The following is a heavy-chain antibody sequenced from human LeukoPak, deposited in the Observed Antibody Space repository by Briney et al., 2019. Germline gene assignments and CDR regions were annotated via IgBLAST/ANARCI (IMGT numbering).Heavy chain of an antibody. CDR3: ARDPYSGNYGTYYYYYMDV. D-gene: IGHD1-26*01. V-gene: IGHV3-21*01. CDR1: GFTFSNYN. CDR2: ITSSGTYT. J-gene: IGHJ6*03. Sequence: PGGSLRLSCADSGFTFSNYNMNWVRQAPGKAMEWVSSITSSGTYTFYADSVKGRFTISRDNAKNSLYLQMDSLGPEDTAVYYCARDPYSGNYGTYYYYYMDVWGEGTTVTISS.